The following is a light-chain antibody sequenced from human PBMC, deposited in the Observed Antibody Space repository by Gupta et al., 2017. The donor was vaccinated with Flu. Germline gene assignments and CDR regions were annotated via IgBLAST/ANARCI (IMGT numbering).Light chain of an antibody. CDR2: DTF. J-gene: IGKJ1*01. CDR1: QTIKTD. V-gene: IGKV1-39*01. Sequence: PPSLAALVWERVTITCRATQTIKTDLNWYKHTPGKTPRLLIQDTFNLQSGVPPRFSGSGSGTDFTLTITSLKTEDFATYYCQQSNMIPRTFGQGTKVEIK. CDR3: QQSNMIPRT.